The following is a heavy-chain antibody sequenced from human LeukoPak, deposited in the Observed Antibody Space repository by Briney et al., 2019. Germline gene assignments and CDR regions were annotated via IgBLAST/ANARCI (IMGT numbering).Heavy chain of an antibody. CDR2: FDPEDGET. CDR1: GYTLTKLS. J-gene: IGHJ3*02. V-gene: IGHV1-24*01. CDR3: APDSSWTYYYGSGRSGCAFDI. Sequence: GASVKVSCKVSGYTLTKLSINWVRQAPGKGLEWMGGFDPEDGETIYAQKFQGRVTITEDTSTATAYMELSSMRSEDTAVYYCAPDSSWTYYYGSGRSGCAFDIWGQGTMVAVSS. D-gene: IGHD3-10*01.